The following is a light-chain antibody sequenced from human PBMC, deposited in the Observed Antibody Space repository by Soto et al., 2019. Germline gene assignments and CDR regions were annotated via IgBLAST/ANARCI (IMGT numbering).Light chain of an antibody. CDR1: SSDVGSYNL. J-gene: IGLJ1*01. V-gene: IGLV2-23*01. CDR3: CSYAGSSASYV. CDR2: EGS. Sequence: QSALTQPASVSGSPGQSITISCTGTSSDVGSYNLVSWYQQHPGKAPKLMIYEGSKRTSGVSNRFSGSKSGNTASLTISGLQAEDEADYYCCSYAGSSASYVFGTWTKVTVL.